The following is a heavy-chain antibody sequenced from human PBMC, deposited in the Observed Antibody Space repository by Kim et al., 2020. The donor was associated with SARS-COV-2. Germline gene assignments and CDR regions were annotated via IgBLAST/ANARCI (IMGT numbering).Heavy chain of an antibody. CDR1: GFTFSSYG. J-gene: IGHJ6*02. V-gene: IGHV3-33*05. Sequence: GGSLRLSCAASGFTFSSYGMHWVRQAPGKGLEWVAVISYDGSNKYYADSVKGRFTISRDNSKNTLYLQMNSLRAEDTAVYYCARDFAPMGPNYYDSSGYYWGSDYYYGMDVWGQGTTVTVSS. CDR2: ISYDGSNK. CDR3: ARDFAPMGPNYYDSSGYYWGSDYYYGMDV. D-gene: IGHD3-22*01.